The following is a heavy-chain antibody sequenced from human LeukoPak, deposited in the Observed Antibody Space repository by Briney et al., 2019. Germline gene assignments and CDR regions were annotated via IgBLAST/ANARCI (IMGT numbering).Heavy chain of an antibody. J-gene: IGHJ2*01. CDR2: IKEDGSEI. CDR1: GFTFSNYW. D-gene: IGHD4-17*01. Sequence: QAGGSLRLSCAASGFTFSNYWMSWVRQAPGKGLEWVANIKEDGSEIFYVDSVKGRFTISRDNAKNSLYLQMNSLRAEDTAVYYCARDWAVTPRYFDLWGRGTLVTVSS. CDR3: ARDWAVTPRYFDL. V-gene: IGHV3-7*01.